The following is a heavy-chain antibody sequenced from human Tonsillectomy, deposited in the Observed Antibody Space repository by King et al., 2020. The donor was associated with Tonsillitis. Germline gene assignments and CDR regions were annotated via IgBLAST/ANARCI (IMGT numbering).Heavy chain of an antibody. CDR1: GGSISSYY. J-gene: IGHJ6*02. CDR3: ARQSGGQQLVYYYYGMDV. D-gene: IGHD6-13*01. CDR2: IYYSGST. Sequence: QLQESGPGLVKPSETLSLTCTVSGGSISSYYWSWIRQPPGKGLEWIGYIYYSGSTNYNPSLKSRVTISVDTSKNQFSLKLSSGTAADTAVYYCARQSGGQQLVYYYYGMDVWGQGTTVTVSS. V-gene: IGHV4-59*08.